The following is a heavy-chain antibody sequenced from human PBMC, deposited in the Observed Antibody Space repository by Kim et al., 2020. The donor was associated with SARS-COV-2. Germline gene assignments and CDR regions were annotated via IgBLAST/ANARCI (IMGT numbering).Heavy chain of an antibody. CDR2: ISWNSGSI. V-gene: IGHV3-9*01. J-gene: IGHJ4*02. CDR3: ARGASIAVAGTPFDY. D-gene: IGHD6-19*01. CDR1: GFTFDDYA. Sequence: GGSLRLSCAASGFTFDDYAMHWVRQAPGKGLEWVSGISWNSGSIGYADSVKGRFTISRDNAKNSLYLQMNSLRAEDTALYYCARGASIAVAGTPFDYWGQGTLVTVSS.